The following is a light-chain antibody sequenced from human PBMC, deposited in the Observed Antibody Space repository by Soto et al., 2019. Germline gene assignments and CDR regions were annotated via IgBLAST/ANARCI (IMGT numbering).Light chain of an antibody. CDR3: SPYTSASTLLYL. Sequence: SALTQPASVSGSPGQSITISCTGTSSDVGGYNYVSWYQQHPGIAPKLLIYGVTNRPSGVSTRFSGSKSGNTASLTISGLQAEDEADYHCSPYTSASTLLYLFGTGTKLTVL. CDR1: SSDVGGYNY. CDR2: GVT. J-gene: IGLJ1*01. V-gene: IGLV2-14*01.